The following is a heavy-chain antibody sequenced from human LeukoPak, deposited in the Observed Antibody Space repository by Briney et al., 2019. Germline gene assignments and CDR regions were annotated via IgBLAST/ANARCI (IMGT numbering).Heavy chain of an antibody. D-gene: IGHD2-21*02. CDR1: GFTVSSKY. J-gene: IGHJ4*02. V-gene: IGHV3-66*01. CDR2: IYSGGST. Sequence: GGSLRLSCAASGFTVSSKYMSWVRQAPGKGLEWVSVIYSGGSTYYADSVKGRFTISRDNSKNTLYLQMNSLRAEDTAVYYCARDPLAYCGGDCYGYWGQGTLVTVSS. CDR3: ARDPLAYCGGDCYGY.